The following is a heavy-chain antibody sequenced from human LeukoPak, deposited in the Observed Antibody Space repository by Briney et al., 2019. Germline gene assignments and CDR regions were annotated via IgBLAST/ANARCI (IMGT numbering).Heavy chain of an antibody. J-gene: IGHJ5*02. CDR3: ARGRGYTLGWFDP. Sequence: ASVKVSCKASGYTFTSYDINWVRQATGQGLEWMGRMNPNSGNTGYAQKFQGRVTITRNTSISTAYMELSSLRSEDTAVYYCARGRGYTLGWFDPWGQGTLVTVSS. V-gene: IGHV1-8*03. CDR1: GYTFTSYD. CDR2: MNPNSGNT. D-gene: IGHD3-22*01.